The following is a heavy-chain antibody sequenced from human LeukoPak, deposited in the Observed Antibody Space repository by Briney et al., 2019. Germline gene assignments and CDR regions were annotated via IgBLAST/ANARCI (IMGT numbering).Heavy chain of an antibody. V-gene: IGHV4-59*01. CDR1: GGSITSYY. CDR3: ARVGDSSAYYVDY. Sequence: SETLSLTCTVSGGSITSYYWSWFRQPPGKGLEWIGYIYYSGSTNYNPSLKSRATISVDKSKNQFSLKLSSVTAADTAVYYCARVGDSSAYYVDYWGQGTLVTVSS. D-gene: IGHD3-22*01. J-gene: IGHJ4*02. CDR2: IYYSGST.